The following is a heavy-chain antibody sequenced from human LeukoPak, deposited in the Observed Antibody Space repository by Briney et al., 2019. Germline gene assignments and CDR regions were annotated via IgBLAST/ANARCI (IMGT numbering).Heavy chain of an antibody. CDR3: ARGTWNFDL. V-gene: IGHV3-7*04. J-gene: IGHJ2*01. Sequence: GGSLRLSCAASGFSFNSYWMSWVRQAPGKGLEWVGNIKQDGSEKYYVDSVKGRFTISRDNAKSALYLQMNSLRAEDTALYYCARGTWNFDLWGRGTLLSVSS. CDR2: IKQDGSEK. CDR1: GFSFNSYW.